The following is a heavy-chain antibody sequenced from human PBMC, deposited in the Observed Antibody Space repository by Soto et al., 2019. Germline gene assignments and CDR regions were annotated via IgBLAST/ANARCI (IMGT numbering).Heavy chain of an antibody. J-gene: IGHJ3*01. CDR2: INPNSGGT. CDR1: GYTFTGYY. CDR3: SRQISDDSGSSDL. Sequence: QVQLVQSGAEVQKPGASVKVSCKASGYTFTGYYIHWVRQAPGQGPECVGWINPNSGGTEYAQSFQGRVTMTTDTSTSTAYMELRRLRSDDTAIYYWSRQISDDSGSSDLWGQGTMVTVSS. V-gene: IGHV1-2*02. D-gene: IGHD3-10*01.